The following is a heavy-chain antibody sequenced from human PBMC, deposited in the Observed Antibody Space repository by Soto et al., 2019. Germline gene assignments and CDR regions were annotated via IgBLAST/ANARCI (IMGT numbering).Heavy chain of an antibody. Sequence: GGSLRLSCAASGFTFSSYAMSWVRQAPRKGLEWVSAISGSGGSTYYADSVKGRFTISRDNSKNTLYLQMNSLRAEDTAVYYSAKGGKWMVYAIIPPRDSKDYYYMDVWGKGTTVTVSS. D-gene: IGHD2-8*01. J-gene: IGHJ6*03. CDR3: AKGGKWMVYAIIPPRDSKDYYYMDV. CDR1: GFTFSSYA. CDR2: ISGSGGST. V-gene: IGHV3-23*01.